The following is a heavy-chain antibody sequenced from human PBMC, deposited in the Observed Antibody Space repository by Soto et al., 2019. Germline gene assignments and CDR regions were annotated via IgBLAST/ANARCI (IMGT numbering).Heavy chain of an antibody. CDR3: ARDPGSSEFSFGMDV. V-gene: IGHV1-46*01. Sequence: EASVKVSCKASGYTFTSYYMHWVRQAPGQGLEWMGIINPSGGSTSYAQKFQGRVTMTRDTSTSTVYMELSSLRSEDTAVYYCARDPGSSEFSFGMDVWGQGTTVTVSS. CDR1: GYTFTSYY. CDR2: INPSGGST. J-gene: IGHJ6*02. D-gene: IGHD3-16*02.